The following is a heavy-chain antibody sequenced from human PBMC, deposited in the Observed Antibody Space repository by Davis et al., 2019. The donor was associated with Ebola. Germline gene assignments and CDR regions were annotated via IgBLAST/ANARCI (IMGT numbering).Heavy chain of an antibody. CDR2: ISYDGSNK. J-gene: IGHJ6*04. Sequence: GESLKISCAASGFTFSSYGMHWVRQAPGKGLEWVAVISYDGSNKYYADSVKGRFTISRDNSKNTLYLQMNSLRAEDTAVYYCAKDLLPMGYYGMDVWGKGTTVTVSS. V-gene: IGHV3-30*18. CDR1: GFTFSSYG. D-gene: IGHD3-22*01. CDR3: AKDLLPMGYYGMDV.